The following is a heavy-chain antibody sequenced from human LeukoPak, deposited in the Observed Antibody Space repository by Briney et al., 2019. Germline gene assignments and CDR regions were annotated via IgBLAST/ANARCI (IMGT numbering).Heavy chain of an antibody. CDR1: GGTFTSYA. V-gene: IGHV7-4-1*02. Sequence: ASVKVSCKASGGTFTSYAMNWVRQAPGQGLEWMGWINTNTGNPTYAQGFTGRFVFSLDTSVSTAYLQISSLKAEDTAVYYCARDLLGRRDGYKGDYWGQGTLVTVSS. D-gene: IGHD5-24*01. CDR2: INTNTGNP. J-gene: IGHJ4*02. CDR3: ARDLLGRRDGYKGDY.